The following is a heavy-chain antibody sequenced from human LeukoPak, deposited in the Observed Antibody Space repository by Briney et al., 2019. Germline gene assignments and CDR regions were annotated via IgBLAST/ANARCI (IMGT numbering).Heavy chain of an antibody. V-gene: IGHV3-21*01. D-gene: IGHD6-19*01. CDR1: GFPFITYT. Sequence: GGSLRLSSAASGFPFITYTMNWVRQAPGKGLEWVSSISSSSSYIAYSDSVKGRFTISRDKAKNSLYLQMNSLRAEDTAVFYCAKGQWPDYWGQGTLVTVS. J-gene: IGHJ4*02. CDR3: AKGQWPDY. CDR2: ISSSSSYI.